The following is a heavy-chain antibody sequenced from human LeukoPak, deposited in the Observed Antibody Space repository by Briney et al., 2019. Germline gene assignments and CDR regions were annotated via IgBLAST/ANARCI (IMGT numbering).Heavy chain of an antibody. Sequence: SETLSLTCAVYDGPFNGYYWSWIRQPPGKGLEWIGEINHSGSTNYNPSLKSRVTISIHTSKNQFSLKLNSVTAADTAMYYCAGAPGYFDWSDAFDFWGQGTMVIVSS. D-gene: IGHD3-9*01. CDR2: INHSGST. CDR1: DGPFNGYY. J-gene: IGHJ3*01. V-gene: IGHV4-34*01. CDR3: AGAPGYFDWSDAFDF.